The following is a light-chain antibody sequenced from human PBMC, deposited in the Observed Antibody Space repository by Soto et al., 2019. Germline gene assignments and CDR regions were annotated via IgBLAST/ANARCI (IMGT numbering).Light chain of an antibody. V-gene: IGLV2-8*01. Sequence: QSALTQPPSASGSPGQSVTISCTGTSSDVGTYNSVSWYQQHPGKAPKLMMYEVTKRPAGVPDRFSGSKSGNTASLTVSGLQAEDEADYYCSSYAGTHIVFGIGTKLTV. CDR3: SSYAGTHIV. J-gene: IGLJ1*01. CDR2: EVT. CDR1: SSDVGTYNS.